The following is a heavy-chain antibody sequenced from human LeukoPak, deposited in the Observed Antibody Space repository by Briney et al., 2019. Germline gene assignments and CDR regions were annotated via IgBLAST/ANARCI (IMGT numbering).Heavy chain of an antibody. J-gene: IGHJ4*02. CDR3: ARDPRTVRI. D-gene: IGHD1-1*01. V-gene: IGHV3-11*04. CDR2: INVDGGVI. Sequence: PGGSLRLSCAASGFTFSDNYMTWVRQAPGKGLEWLSYINVDGGVIQYADSVKGRFTISRDNAKNLLYLQMDSLRVEDKAIYYCARDPRTVRIWGQGTLVTVSS. CDR1: GFTFSDNY.